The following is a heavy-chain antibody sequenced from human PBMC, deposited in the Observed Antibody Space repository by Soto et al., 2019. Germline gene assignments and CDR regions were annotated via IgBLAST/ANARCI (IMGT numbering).Heavy chain of an antibody. Sequence: GGSLRLSCTASGIRFGDYAVTWVRKAPGKGLEWVGFIRTGHYGRTTAYAASVKGRFTISRDDSKNTAYLQMNSLKTEDTAVYYCTSSPPSRYCSSTSCPRDPVNDAFDIWGQGTMVTVSS. CDR3: TSSPPSRYCSSTSCPRDPVNDAFDI. CDR1: GIRFGDYA. J-gene: IGHJ3*02. D-gene: IGHD2-2*01. CDR2: IRTGHYGRTT. V-gene: IGHV3-49*04.